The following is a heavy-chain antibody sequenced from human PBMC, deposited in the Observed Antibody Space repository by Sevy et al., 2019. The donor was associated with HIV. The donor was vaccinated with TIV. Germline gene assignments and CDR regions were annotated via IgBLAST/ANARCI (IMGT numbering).Heavy chain of an antibody. J-gene: IGHJ5*01. CDR1: GFTFSNYA. V-gene: IGHV3-23*01. CDR2: ISGSGGSGDKT. D-gene: IGHD3-22*01. Sequence: GGSLRLSCAASGFTFSNYAMNWVRQAPGKGLEWVSGISGSGGSGDKTNYAESVKGRFTISRDDSKNSLYLQLNSLRAEDTAIYYCARKYDSSGYFDSWGQGTLVTVSS. CDR3: ARKYDSSGYFDS.